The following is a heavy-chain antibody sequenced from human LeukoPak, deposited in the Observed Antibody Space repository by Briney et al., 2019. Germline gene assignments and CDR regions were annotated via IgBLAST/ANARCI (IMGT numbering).Heavy chain of an antibody. CDR2: IYYSGNT. CDR3: ARGYSSRWYYFDY. V-gene: IGHV4-59*01. D-gene: IGHD6-13*01. J-gene: IGHJ4*02. Sequence: SETLSLTCTVSGGSISSYYWSWIRQPPGKGLEWIGYIYYSGNTNYNPSLKSRVTISVDTSQNQFSLKLSSVTAADTAVYYCARGYSSRWYYFDYWGQGTLVTVSS. CDR1: GGSISSYY.